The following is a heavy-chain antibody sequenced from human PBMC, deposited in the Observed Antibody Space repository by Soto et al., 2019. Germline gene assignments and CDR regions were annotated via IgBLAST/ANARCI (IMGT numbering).Heavy chain of an antibody. D-gene: IGHD2-15*01. Sequence: GGSLRLSCAASGFTFSSYAMHWVRQAPGKGLEYVSAISSNGGSTYYANSVKGRFTISRDNSKNTLYIQMGSLRAEDMAVYYCARGGHCSGGSCPPYYYYYYLDVWGKGTTVTVSS. CDR2: ISSNGGST. CDR3: ARGGHCSGGSCPPYYYYYYLDV. CDR1: GFTFSSYA. J-gene: IGHJ6*03. V-gene: IGHV3-64*01.